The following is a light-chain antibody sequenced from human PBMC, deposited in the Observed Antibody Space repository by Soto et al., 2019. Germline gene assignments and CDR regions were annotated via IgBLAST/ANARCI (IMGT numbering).Light chain of an antibody. CDR3: QTWGRGIVV. Sequence: QLVLTQSPSASASLGASVNLTCTQTGGHSTYSIGWHQQQPQRGPRFLMRLNSDGSHSKGDGIPDRFSGSSSGAERFLTISSLQSEDEADYYCQTWGRGIVVFGGGTQLTVL. J-gene: IGLJ2*01. V-gene: IGLV4-69*02. CDR2: LNSDGSH. CDR1: GGHSTYS.